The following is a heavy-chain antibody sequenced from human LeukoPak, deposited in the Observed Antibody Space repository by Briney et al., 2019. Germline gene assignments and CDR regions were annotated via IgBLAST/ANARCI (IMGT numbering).Heavy chain of an antibody. CDR3: AILLGSSSWYVDY. J-gene: IGHJ4*02. CDR1: GGPISSGGYY. Sequence: PSETLSLTCTVSGGPISSGGYYWSWIRQHPGKGLEWIGYIYYSGSTYYNPSLKSRVTISVDTSKNQFSLKLSSVTAADTAVYYCAILLGSSSWYVDYWGQGTLVTVSS. CDR2: IYYSGST. D-gene: IGHD6-13*01. V-gene: IGHV4-31*03.